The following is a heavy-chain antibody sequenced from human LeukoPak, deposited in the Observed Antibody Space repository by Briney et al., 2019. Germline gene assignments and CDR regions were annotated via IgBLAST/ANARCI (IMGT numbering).Heavy chain of an antibody. V-gene: IGHV4-59*11. Sequence: SGTLSLTCTVSGGSISSHYWSWIRQPPGKGLEWIGYIYYSGSTNYNPSLKSRVTISVDTSKNQFSLKLSSVTAADTAVYYCARDASCSSTSCYEANWFDPWGQGTLVTVSS. J-gene: IGHJ5*02. CDR1: GGSISSHY. CDR3: ARDASCSSTSCYEANWFDP. D-gene: IGHD2-2*01. CDR2: IYYSGST.